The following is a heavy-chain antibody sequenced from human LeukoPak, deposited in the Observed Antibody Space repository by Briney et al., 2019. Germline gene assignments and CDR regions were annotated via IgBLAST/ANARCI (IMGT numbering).Heavy chain of an antibody. CDR1: GFIFSRHA. D-gene: IGHD2-15*01. Sequence: GGSLRLSCSASGFIFSRHAMNWVRQAPGRGLEWLSYISTTGTTIYYADSVKGRFTISRDTAKNSLYLQMNSLRDEDTAVYYCAREPSKSPCSTGNCYFPYFDYWGQGALVTVSS. CDR2: ISTTGTTI. V-gene: IGHV3-48*02. J-gene: IGHJ4*02. CDR3: AREPSKSPCSTGNCYFPYFDY.